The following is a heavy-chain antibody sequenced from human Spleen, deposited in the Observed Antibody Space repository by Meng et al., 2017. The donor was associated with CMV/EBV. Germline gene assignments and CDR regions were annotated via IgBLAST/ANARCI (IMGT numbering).Heavy chain of an antibody. CDR3: ARSEIVVLQNAFDI. D-gene: IGHD3-22*01. CDR1: GGSISSYY. CDR2: IYTSGST. V-gene: IGHV4-4*07. Sequence: QGQLQESGPGLVKPSEPLSLPCTVSGGSISSYYWSWIRQPAGKGLEWIGRIYTSGSTNYNPSLKSRVTMSVDTSKNQFSLKLSSVTAADTAVYYCARSEIVVLQNAFDIWGQGTMVTVSS. J-gene: IGHJ3*02.